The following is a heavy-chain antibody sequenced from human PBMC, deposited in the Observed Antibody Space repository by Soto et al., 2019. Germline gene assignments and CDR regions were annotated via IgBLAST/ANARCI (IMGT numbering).Heavy chain of an antibody. CDR2: ISLYSDGT. J-gene: IGHJ5*02. Sequence: QVQLVQSGGEVKRPGASVKLSCKTSGYTFSNYGITWVRQAPGQPLEWLGWISLYSDGTNYAQKFQGRVSMTTDTSTTTAYMELRSLRSDDTAVYYCARVVPGAEAWFGPWGKGTLVTVSS. D-gene: IGHD2-2*01. V-gene: IGHV1-18*01. CDR3: ARVVPGAEAWFGP. CDR1: GYTFSNYG.